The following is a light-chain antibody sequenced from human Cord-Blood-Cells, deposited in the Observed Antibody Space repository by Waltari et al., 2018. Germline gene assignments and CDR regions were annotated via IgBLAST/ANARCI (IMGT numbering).Light chain of an antibody. Sequence: DIQMTQSPSSLSASVGDRVTITCRASQSISSYLNWYQQKPGKAPKLLINAASSLQSGVPSRVSGSGSGTDFPLTISSLRPEDFATYYCQQRYSTPPWTFGQGTKVEIK. CDR1: QSISSY. CDR2: AAS. J-gene: IGKJ1*01. CDR3: QQRYSTPPWT. V-gene: IGKV1-39*01.